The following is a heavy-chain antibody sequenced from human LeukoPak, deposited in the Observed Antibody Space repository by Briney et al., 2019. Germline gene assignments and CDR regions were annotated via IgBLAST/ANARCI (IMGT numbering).Heavy chain of an antibody. J-gene: IGHJ6*03. D-gene: IGHD6-19*01. V-gene: IGHV1-69*05. Sequence: SVKVSCKASGGTFSSYAISWVRQAPGQGLEWMGGIIPIFGTANYAQKFQGRVTITRNTSISTAYMELSSLRSDDTAVYYCARYTSGRLNPGFYHYYMDVWGKGTTVTVSS. CDR2: IIPIFGTA. CDR1: GGTFSSYA. CDR3: ARYTSGRLNPGFYHYYMDV.